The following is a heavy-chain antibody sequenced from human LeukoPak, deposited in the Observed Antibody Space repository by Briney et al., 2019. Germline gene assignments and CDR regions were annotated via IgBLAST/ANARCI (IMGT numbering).Heavy chain of an antibody. D-gene: IGHD3-10*01. CDR1: GFTFSNYG. V-gene: IGHV3-23*01. CDR3: ARYVFSYGSGSYLAH. CDR2: INGSGGRT. Sequence: GGSLRLSCAASGFTFSNYGIAWVRQAPGKGLGWVTGINGSGGRTYYADSVKGRFTISRDNSKNTVYLQVNGLRAEDTAVYYCARYVFSYGSGSYLAHWGQGTLVTVSS. J-gene: IGHJ4*02.